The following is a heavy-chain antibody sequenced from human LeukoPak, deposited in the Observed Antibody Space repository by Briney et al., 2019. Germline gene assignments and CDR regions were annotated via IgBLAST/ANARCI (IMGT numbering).Heavy chain of an antibody. CDR3: ARVVDTARWAYFDY. J-gene: IGHJ4*02. D-gene: IGHD5-18*01. CDR1: GFTFSSYS. CDR2: ISSSSSYI. Sequence: PGRSLRLSCAASGFTFSSYSMTWVRQAPGKGLEWVSSISSSSSYIYYADSVKGRFTISRDNAKNSLYLQMNSLRAEDTAVYYCARVVDTARWAYFDYWGQGTLVTVSS. V-gene: IGHV3-21*01.